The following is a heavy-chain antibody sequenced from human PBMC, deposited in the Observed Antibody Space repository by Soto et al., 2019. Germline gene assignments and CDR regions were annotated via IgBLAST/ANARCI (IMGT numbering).Heavy chain of an antibody. Sequence: PSETLSLTCTVSGGSISSGGYYWSWIRQHPGKGLEWIGYIYYSGSTYYNPSLKSRVTISVDTSKNQFSLKLSSVTAADTDVYYCARGNRDPGYCSGGSCPQFDYWGQGTLVTVSS. D-gene: IGHD2-15*01. V-gene: IGHV4-31*03. J-gene: IGHJ4*02. CDR2: IYYSGST. CDR1: GGSISSGGYY. CDR3: ARGNRDPGYCSGGSCPQFDY.